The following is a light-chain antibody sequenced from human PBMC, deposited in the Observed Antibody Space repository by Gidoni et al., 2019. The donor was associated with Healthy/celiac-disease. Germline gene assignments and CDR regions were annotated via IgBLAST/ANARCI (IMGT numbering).Light chain of an antibody. V-gene: IGLV3-1*01. J-gene: IGLJ1*01. Sequence: SYELPQPPSVSVSPGQTASITCSGDKLGDKYACWYQQKPGQSPVLVSYQDSKRPSGIPERFSGSNSGNTATLTISGTQAMDEADYYCQAWDSSTAIFGTGTKVTVL. CDR1: KLGDKY. CDR2: QDS. CDR3: QAWDSSTAI.